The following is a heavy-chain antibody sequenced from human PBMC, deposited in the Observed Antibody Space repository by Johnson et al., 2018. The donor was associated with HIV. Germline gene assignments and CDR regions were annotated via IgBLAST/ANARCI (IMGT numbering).Heavy chain of an antibody. CDR2: IKQDGSEK. J-gene: IGHJ3*02. CDR1: GFTFSRYW. Sequence: LVESGGGLVQPGGSLRVSCAASGFTFSRYWMSWVRQAPGKGLEWVANIKQDGSEKYYVDSVKGRFTISRDNAKNSLHLQMNGLRAEDTAVYYCARDRVHGGSYYSGAFDIWGQGTMVTVSS. V-gene: IGHV3-7*05. D-gene: IGHD1-26*01. CDR3: ARDRVHGGSYYSGAFDI.